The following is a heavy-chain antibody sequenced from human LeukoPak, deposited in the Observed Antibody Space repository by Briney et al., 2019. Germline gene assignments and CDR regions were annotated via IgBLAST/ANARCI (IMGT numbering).Heavy chain of an antibody. V-gene: IGHV3-21*01. D-gene: IGHD2-2*02. CDR3: ARHGVVPAAIFPFDY. J-gene: IGHJ4*02. Sequence: GGSLRLSCAASGFTFSSYSMNWVRQAPGKGLEWVSSISSSSSYIYYADSVKGRFTISRDNAKNSLYLQMNSLRAEDTAVYYCARHGVVPAAIFPFDYWGQGTLVTVSS. CDR1: GFTFSSYS. CDR2: ISSSSSYI.